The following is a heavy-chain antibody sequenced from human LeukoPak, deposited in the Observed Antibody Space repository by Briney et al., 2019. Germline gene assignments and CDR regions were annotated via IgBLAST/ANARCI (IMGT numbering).Heavy chain of an antibody. V-gene: IGHV3-21*01. CDR2: ISSSSSYI. CDR3: AKVSAFGYYGSGSTYYFDY. D-gene: IGHD3-10*01. J-gene: IGHJ4*02. CDR1: GFTFSSYS. Sequence: GGSLRLSCAASGFTFSSYSMNWVRQAPGKELEWVSSISSSSSYIYYADSVKGRFTISRDNAKNSLYLQMNSLRAEDTAVYYCAKVSAFGYYGSGSTYYFDYWGQGTLVTVSS.